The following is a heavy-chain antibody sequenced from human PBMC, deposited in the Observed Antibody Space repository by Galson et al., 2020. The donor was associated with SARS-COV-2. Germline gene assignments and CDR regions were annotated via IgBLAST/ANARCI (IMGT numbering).Heavy chain of an antibody. D-gene: IGHD2-2*01. Sequence: GESLKISCAASGFSFSTYEMNWVRQAPGKGLEWVAYLSGTGESVYYAESVKGRFTISRDNAKKSLFLQMKSLRADDTAVYYCATVLADAAMDDWGQGTLVTVSS. CDR2: LSGTGESV. CDR1: GFSFSTYE. CDR3: ATVLADAAMDD. V-gene: IGHV3-48*03. J-gene: IGHJ4*02.